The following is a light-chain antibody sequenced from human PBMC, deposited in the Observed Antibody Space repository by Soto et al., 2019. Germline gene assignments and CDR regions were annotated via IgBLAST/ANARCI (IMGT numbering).Light chain of an antibody. CDR1: SSDVGGYNY. CDR2: GVS. V-gene: IGLV2-14*01. Sequence: QSVLTQPASVSGSPGQSITISCTGTSSDVGGYNYVSWYQQYPGKAPKVMIYGVSNRPSGVSNRFSGSKSGNTASLTISGLQAEDEADYYCSSYAGSNNFVFGTGTKVTVL. CDR3: SSYAGSNNFV. J-gene: IGLJ1*01.